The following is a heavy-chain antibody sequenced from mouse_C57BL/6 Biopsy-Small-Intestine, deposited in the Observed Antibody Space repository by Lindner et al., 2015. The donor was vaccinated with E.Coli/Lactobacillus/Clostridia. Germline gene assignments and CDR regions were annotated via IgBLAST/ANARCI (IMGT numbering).Heavy chain of an antibody. J-gene: IGHJ2*01. CDR3: ARYGFDY. CDR2: INPYNSRT. CDR1: GYTFTDYY. V-gene: IGHV1-19*01. D-gene: IGHD1-1*01. Sequence: VQLQESGPVLVKPGASVKMSCKTSGYTFTDYYMNWVKQSHGKSLEWIGVINPYNSRTSYNPNFKGKATLTVDKSSSTAYMELNSLTSEDSAVYYCARYGFDYWGQGTTLTVSS.